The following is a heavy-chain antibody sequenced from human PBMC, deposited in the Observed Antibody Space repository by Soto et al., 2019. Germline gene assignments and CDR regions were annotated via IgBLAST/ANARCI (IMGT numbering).Heavy chain of an antibody. D-gene: IGHD3-22*01. J-gene: IGHJ4*02. CDR3: ARPSYYDSSGYYYYFDY. CDR2: IWYDGSNK. CDR1: GFAFSSYG. V-gene: IGHV3-33*01. Sequence: SLRLSCAASGFAFSSYGMHWVRQAPGKGLEWVAVIWYDGSNKYYADSVKGRFTISRDNSKNTLYLQMNSLRAEDTAVYYCARPSYYDSSGYYYYFDYWGQGTLVTVSS.